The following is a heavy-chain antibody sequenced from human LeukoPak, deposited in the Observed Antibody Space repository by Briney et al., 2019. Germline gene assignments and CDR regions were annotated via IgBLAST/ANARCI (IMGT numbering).Heavy chain of an antibody. CDR1: GGSISSYY. D-gene: IGHD3-22*01. CDR2: IYTSGST. CDR3: ARERYYYDSSGYHSDAFDI. V-gene: IGHV4-4*07. J-gene: IGHJ3*02. Sequence: KPSETLSLTYTVSGGSISSYYWSWIRQPAGKGLEWIGRIYTSGSTNYNPSLKSRVTMSVDTSKNQFSLKLSSVTAADTAVYYCARERYYYDSSGYHSDAFDIWGQGTMVTVSS.